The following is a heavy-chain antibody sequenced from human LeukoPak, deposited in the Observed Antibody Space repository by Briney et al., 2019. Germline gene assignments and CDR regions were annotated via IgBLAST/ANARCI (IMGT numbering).Heavy chain of an antibody. CDR2: IYYSGSI. Sequence: PSETLSLTCTVSGGSISSSSYYWGWIRQPPGKGLEWIGSIYYSGSIYYNPSLKSRVTISIDTSKNQFSLKLSSVTAADTAVYYCARDRMDSSSFRLNNWLDPWGQGTLVTVSS. J-gene: IGHJ5*02. CDR3: ARDRMDSSSFRLNNWLDP. D-gene: IGHD6-13*01. V-gene: IGHV4-39*07. CDR1: GGSISSSSYY.